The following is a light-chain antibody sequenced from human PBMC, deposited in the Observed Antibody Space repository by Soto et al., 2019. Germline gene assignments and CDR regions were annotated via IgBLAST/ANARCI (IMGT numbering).Light chain of an antibody. Sequence: EIVMTQSPATLSVSPGERATLSCRASQSVSNHLAWYQQKPGQAPRLLLYGASTRATGIPARFSGSGSGTEFTLTISSLQSEDFAVYYCQQYDNWPPWTFGQGTKVEIK. CDR1: QSVSNH. CDR3: QQYDNWPPWT. V-gene: IGKV3-15*01. J-gene: IGKJ1*01. CDR2: GAS.